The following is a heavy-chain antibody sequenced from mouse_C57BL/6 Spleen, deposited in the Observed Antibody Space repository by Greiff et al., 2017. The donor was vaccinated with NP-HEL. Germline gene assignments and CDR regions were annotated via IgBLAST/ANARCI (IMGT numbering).Heavy chain of an antibody. V-gene: IGHV1-81*01. J-gene: IGHJ4*01. CDR3: ARYRGYDPYYYAMDY. Sequence: QVQLQQSGAELARPGASVKLSCKASGYTFTSYGISWVKQRTGQGLEWIGEIYPRSGNTYYNEKFKGKATLTADKSSSTEYMELRSLTSEDSAVYFCARYRGYDPYYYAMDYWGQGTSVTVSS. CDR1: GYTFTSYG. CDR2: IYPRSGNT. D-gene: IGHD2-2*01.